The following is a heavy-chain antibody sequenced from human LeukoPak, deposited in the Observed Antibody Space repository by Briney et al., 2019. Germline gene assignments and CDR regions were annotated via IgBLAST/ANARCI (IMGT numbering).Heavy chain of an antibody. D-gene: IGHD5-12*01. V-gene: IGHV3-48*03. J-gene: IGHJ4*02. CDR2: ISSSGSTI. CDR3: VTSRGYSGYAAAFDY. Sequence: GGSLRLSCAASGFTFSSYEMNWVRQAPGKGLEWVSYISSSGSTIYYADSVKGRFTISRDNAKNSLYLQMNSLRAEDTAVYYCVTSRGYSGYAAAFDYWGQGTLVTVSS. CDR1: GFTFSSYE.